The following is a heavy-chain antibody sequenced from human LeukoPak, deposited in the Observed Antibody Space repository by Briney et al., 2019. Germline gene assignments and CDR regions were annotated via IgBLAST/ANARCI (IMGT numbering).Heavy chain of an antibody. Sequence: PSETLSLTCAVYGGSFSGYYWSWIRQPPGKGLEWIGEINHSGSTNYNPSLKSRVTISVGTSKNQFSLKLSSVTAADTAVYYCARDQVRGGLFDYWGQGTLVTVSS. CDR1: GGSFSGYY. V-gene: IGHV4-34*01. D-gene: IGHD3-10*01. CDR3: ARDQVRGGLFDY. CDR2: INHSGST. J-gene: IGHJ4*02.